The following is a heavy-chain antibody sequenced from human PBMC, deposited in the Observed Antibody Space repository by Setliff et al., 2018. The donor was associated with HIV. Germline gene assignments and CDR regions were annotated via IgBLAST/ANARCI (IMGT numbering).Heavy chain of an antibody. Sequence: ASVKVSCKSSGYTFTGYYLHWVRQAPGQGLEWMGWIDPNSGDTNYEQKFQGRVSMTRDTSISTVYMELSSLRSDDTAVYYCARAAGYSSSWHRYAFEIWGQGTMVTVSS. V-gene: IGHV1-2*02. CDR3: ARAAGYSSSWHRYAFEI. J-gene: IGHJ3*02. CDR1: GYTFTGYY. D-gene: IGHD6-13*01. CDR2: IDPNSGDT.